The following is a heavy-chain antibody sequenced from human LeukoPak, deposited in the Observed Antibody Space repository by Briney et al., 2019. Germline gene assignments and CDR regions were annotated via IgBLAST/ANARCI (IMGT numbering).Heavy chain of an antibody. J-gene: IGHJ4*02. Sequence: GGSLRLSCAASGFTFSGCGMHWVRQAPGKGLEWVAVIWYDGSNKYYADSVKDRFTISRDNSKNTLYLQMNSLRAEDTGVYYCAKDRRVAAEPPIDYWRQGTLVTV. D-gene: IGHD2-15*01. CDR3: AKDRRVAAEPPIDY. CDR1: GFTFSGCG. CDR2: IWYDGSNK. V-gene: IGHV3-33*06.